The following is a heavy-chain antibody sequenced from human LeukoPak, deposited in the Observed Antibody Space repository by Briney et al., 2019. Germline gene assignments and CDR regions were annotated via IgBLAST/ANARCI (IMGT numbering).Heavy chain of an antibody. Sequence: SETLSLTCTVSGGSISSYYWSWIRQPPGKGLEWIGYIYYSGSTNYNPSLKSRVTISVDTSKNQFSLKLSSVTAADTAVYYCARASLDSSSWYRGGEYYYYYYYMDVWGKGTTVTISS. CDR2: IYYSGST. CDR3: ARASLDSSSWYRGGEYYYYYYYMDV. V-gene: IGHV4-59*01. J-gene: IGHJ6*03. CDR1: GGSISSYY. D-gene: IGHD6-13*01.